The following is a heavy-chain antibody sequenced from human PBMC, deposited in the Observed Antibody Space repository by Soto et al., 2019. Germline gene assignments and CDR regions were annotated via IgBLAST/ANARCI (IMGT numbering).Heavy chain of an antibody. D-gene: IGHD5-18*01. CDR2: ISYDGSNK. CDR1: GFTFSSYA. CDR3: ARDHGYSYGYSPIDY. J-gene: IGHJ4*02. Sequence: GGSLRLSCAASGFTFSSYAMHWVRQAPGKGLEWVAVISYDGSNKYYVDSVKGRFTISRDNAKNSLYLQMNSLRAEDTAVYYCARDHGYSYGYSPIDYWGQGTLVTVSS. V-gene: IGHV3-30*04.